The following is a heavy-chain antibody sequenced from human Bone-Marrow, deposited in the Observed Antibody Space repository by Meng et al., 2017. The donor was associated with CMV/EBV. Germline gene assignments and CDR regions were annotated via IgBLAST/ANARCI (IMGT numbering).Heavy chain of an antibody. J-gene: IGHJ3*02. V-gene: IGHV3-21*01. CDR2: ISTSSSYI. CDR1: GFTFSSYS. Sequence: GGSLRLSCVASGFTFSSYSMNWVRQAPGKGLEWVSSISTSSSYIYYGDSVKGCFTISRDNAKNSLYLQMNSLRAEDTAVYYCARNPGTDAFDIWGQGKMVNVAS. CDR3: ARNPGTDAFDI. D-gene: IGHD3-10*01.